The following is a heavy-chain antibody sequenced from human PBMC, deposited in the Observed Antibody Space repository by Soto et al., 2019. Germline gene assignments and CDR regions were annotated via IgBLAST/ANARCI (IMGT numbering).Heavy chain of an antibody. V-gene: IGHV3-23*01. CDR3: AKGRGGSGSLTPRVDF. CDR1: GFTFNNYA. D-gene: IGHD3-10*01. J-gene: IGHJ4*02. CDR2: ISGGGDTT. Sequence: EVQLLDSGGGLVQHGGSLRLSCAASGFTFNNYAMTWVRQAPGKGLEWVSAISGGGDTTSYADSVKGRFTVSSDGSKNTLYLQMSSLRAEDTALYYCAKGRGGSGSLTPRVDFWGQGTLVTVSS.